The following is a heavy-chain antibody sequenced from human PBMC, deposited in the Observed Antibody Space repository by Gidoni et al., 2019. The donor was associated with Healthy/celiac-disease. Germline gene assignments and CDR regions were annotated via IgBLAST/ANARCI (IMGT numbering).Heavy chain of an antibody. D-gene: IGHD2-2*02. CDR3: ARAGIVVVPAAIYYYYGMDV. CDR1: GGNFRSSA. J-gene: IGHJ6*02. V-gene: IGHV1-69*01. CDR2: IHPIFGTA. Sequence: QVQLVQSGAEVKKPGSSVTVSCKAAGGNFRSSAISWVRQAPGQGLEWMGGIHPIFGTANYAQKFQGRVTITADESTSTAYMELSSLRSEDTAVYYCARAGIVVVPAAIYYYYGMDVWGQGTTVTVSS.